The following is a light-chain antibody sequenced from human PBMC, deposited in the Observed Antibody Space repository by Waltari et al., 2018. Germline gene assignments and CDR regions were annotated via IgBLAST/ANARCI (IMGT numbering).Light chain of an antibody. CDR2: YVS. CDR1: SIDSYNY. V-gene: IGLV2-14*03. J-gene: IGLJ2*01. CDR3: SVKRGSNTVV. Sequence: HSALTQPASVSGSPGQSITISCTGASIDSYNYLCWYQHHPGKAPKLRIYYVSNRPSGVSNRFSGSKSGSTASLTISGLQAEDEADYYCSVKRGSNTVVFGGGTKLTVL.